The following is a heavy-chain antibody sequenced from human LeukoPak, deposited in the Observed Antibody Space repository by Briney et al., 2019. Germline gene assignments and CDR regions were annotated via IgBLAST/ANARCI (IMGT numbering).Heavy chain of an antibody. D-gene: IGHD6-13*01. J-gene: IGHJ4*02. CDR2: ISSSSSYI. V-gene: IGHV3-21*01. CDR1: GFTFSSYS. Sequence: PGGSLRLSCAASGFTFSSYSMNWVRQAPGKGLEWVSSISSSSSYIYYADSVKGRFTISRDNAKNSLYLQMNSLRAEDTAVYYCARETSSSWYLDYWGQGTLVTVSS. CDR3: ARETSSSWYLDY.